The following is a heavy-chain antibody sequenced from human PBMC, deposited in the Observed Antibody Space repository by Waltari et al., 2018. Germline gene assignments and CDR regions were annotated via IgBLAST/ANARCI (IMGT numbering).Heavy chain of an antibody. CDR1: GFTFSSYW. J-gene: IGHJ4*02. CDR2: IKQDGSEK. CDR3: ARTRYGSGIPALDY. Sequence: EVQLVESGGGLVQPGGSLRLSCAASGFTFSSYWMSWVRQAPGKGMEWVANIKQDGSEKYYVDSVKGRFTISRDNAKNSLYLQMNSLRAEDTAVYYCARTRYGSGIPALDYWGQGTLVTVSS. V-gene: IGHV3-7*01. D-gene: IGHD3-10*01.